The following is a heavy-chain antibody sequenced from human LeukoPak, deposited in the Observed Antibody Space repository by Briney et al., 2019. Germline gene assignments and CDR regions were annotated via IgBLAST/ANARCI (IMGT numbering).Heavy chain of an antibody. Sequence: ASVKVSCKASGYTLTGYYMHWVRQAPGQGLEWMGWINPNSGGTNYAQKFQGRVTMTRDTSISTAYMELSRLRSDDTAVYYCARDRRPPRSGYDSSGYYYGWGQGTLVTVSS. CDR2: INPNSGGT. V-gene: IGHV1-2*02. D-gene: IGHD3-22*01. J-gene: IGHJ4*02. CDR1: GYTLTGYY. CDR3: ARDRRPPRSGYDSSGYYYG.